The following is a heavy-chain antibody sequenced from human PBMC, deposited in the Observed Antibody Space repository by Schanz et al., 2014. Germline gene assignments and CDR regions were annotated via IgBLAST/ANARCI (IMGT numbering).Heavy chain of an antibody. D-gene: IGHD5-12*01. CDR2: ISCAGRNK. CDR1: GFIVSSTY. Sequence: VQLVESGGGLVKPGESLRLSCAASGFIVSSTYMTWVRQAPGKGLEWVALISCAGRNKYHAESVKGRFTISRDNSNNSVCLQMMTLRAEDTAVYYCAKGLSRRGGQTNFYYYYGMDVWGQGTTVTVSS. V-gene: IGHV3-30*18. CDR3: AKGLSRRGGQTNFYYYYGMDV. J-gene: IGHJ6*02.